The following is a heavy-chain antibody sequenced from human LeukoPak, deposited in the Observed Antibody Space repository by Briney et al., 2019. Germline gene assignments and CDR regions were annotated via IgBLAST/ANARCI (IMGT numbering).Heavy chain of an antibody. CDR3: AKEMGATNYFEY. CDR1: VFSFSSSG. V-gene: IGHV3-30*18. CDR2: ISHDGSNK. Sequence: GGSLRLSCAASVFSFSSSGMHWVRQAPGKGLEWVSVISHDGSNKYYADSVKGRFTISRDDSKNTLYLQMNSLRAEDTAVYYCAKEMGATNYFEYWGQGTLVTVSS. J-gene: IGHJ4*02. D-gene: IGHD1-26*01.